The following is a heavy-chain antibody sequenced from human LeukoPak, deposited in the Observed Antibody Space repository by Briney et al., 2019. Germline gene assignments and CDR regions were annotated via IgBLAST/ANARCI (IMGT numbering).Heavy chain of an antibody. CDR3: ARGPPRGKYYYMDV. CDR1: RFTFSSFD. CDR2: IGTASDT. J-gene: IGHJ6*03. Sequence: GGSLRLSCAASRFTFSSFDMHWARQPAGQGLEWVSTIGTASDTYYPGSVEGRFTLSRDNAKNSLYLQMNSLTAGDTAVYYCARGPPRGKYYYMDVWGKGTTVTVSS. D-gene: IGHD1-1*01. V-gene: IGHV3-13*01.